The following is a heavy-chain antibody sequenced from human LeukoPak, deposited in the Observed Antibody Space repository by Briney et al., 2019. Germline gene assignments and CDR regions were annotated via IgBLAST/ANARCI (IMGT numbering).Heavy chain of an antibody. CDR1: GFTFSSYA. D-gene: IGHD5-12*01. CDR2: ISGSGGST. J-gene: IGHJ4*02. CDR3: AKDARWGTGGRRVRSGYDPFDY. Sequence: PGGSLRLSCAASGFTFSSYAMSWVRQAPGKGLEWVSAISGSGGSTYYADSVKGRFTTSRDNSKNTLYLQMNSLRAEDTAVYYCAKDARWGTGGRRVRSGYDPFDYWGQGTLVTVSS. V-gene: IGHV3-23*01.